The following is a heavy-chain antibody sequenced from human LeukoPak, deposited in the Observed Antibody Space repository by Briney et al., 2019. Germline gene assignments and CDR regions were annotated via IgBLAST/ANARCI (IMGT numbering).Heavy chain of an antibody. CDR3: ARDREDTYLDV. D-gene: IGHD2-15*01. CDR2: INWNAGST. V-gene: IGHV3-20*04. J-gene: IGHJ6*03. CDR1: GFKFSSYP. Sequence: PGGALRLACAAPGFKFSSYPIHSVRQAPGKGLERDSGINWNAGSTGYADSVRGRFTISRDNSKNSLYLEMNSLRVEDTALYYCARDREDTYLDVWGEGTTVTVSS.